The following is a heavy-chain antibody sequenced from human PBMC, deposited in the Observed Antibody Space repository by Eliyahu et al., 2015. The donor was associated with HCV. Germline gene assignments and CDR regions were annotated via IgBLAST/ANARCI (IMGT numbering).Heavy chain of an antibody. CDR2: IHYSGST. CDR3: ASGGGGIAVTGTGGWFDP. CDR1: GXSITTYY. Sequence: QVQLQESGPGLVKPSETLSLTCTVSGXSITTYYWSWIRQPPGKGLEWIGYIHYSGSTNYNPSLKSRVTMSLDTSKNQFSLKLTSVTAADTAMYYCASGGGGIAVTGTGGWFDPWGQGTLVTVSS. D-gene: IGHD6-19*01. V-gene: IGHV4-59*01. J-gene: IGHJ5*02.